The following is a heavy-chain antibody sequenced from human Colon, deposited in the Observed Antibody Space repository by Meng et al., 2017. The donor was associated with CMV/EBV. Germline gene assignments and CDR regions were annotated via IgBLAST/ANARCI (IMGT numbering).Heavy chain of an antibody. V-gene: IGHV4-39*01. CDR3: ARALMLSGHEFDY. CDR2: IYENGVT. Sequence: HLQESGPGLVKPSETLSLTCSVSGASVSSGAYYWGWIRQSPGKGLEWIGNIYENGVTYYGPSLESRVTLSMDTSKNQISLKMSSVTAADTGIYYCARALMLSGHEFDYWGQGALVTVSS. CDR1: GASVSSGAYY. D-gene: IGHD3-16*01. J-gene: IGHJ4*02.